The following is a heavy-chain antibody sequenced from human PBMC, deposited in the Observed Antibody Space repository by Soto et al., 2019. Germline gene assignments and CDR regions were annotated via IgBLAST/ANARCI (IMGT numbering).Heavy chain of an antibody. CDR2: ISGSSGFV. D-gene: IGHD7-27*01. Sequence: EVQLVESGGGLVKPGGSLRLSCTASGFTFSNHNMNWVRQAPGKGLEWLSSISGSSGFVSYADSVKGRFTISRHNANYSVFLQMNSLRVEDTAVYFCARDDVSRTGEEGLLDYWGQGTLVTVSS. CDR1: GFTFSNHN. J-gene: IGHJ4*02. CDR3: ARDDVSRTGEEGLLDY. V-gene: IGHV3-21*01.